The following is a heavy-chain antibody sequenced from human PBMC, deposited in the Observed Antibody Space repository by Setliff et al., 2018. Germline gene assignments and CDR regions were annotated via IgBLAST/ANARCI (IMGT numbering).Heavy chain of an antibody. CDR2: INPSGGST. J-gene: IGHJ4*02. CDR3: ARVASDTAMVHDY. V-gene: IGHV1-46*01. D-gene: IGHD5-18*01. CDR1: GYTFTSYY. Sequence: GASVKVSCKASGYTFTSYYMHWVRQAPGQGLEWMGIINPSGGSTSYAQKFQGRVTMTRDTSASTAYMELSSLRSEDTAVYYCARVASDTAMVHDYWGQGTLVTVSS.